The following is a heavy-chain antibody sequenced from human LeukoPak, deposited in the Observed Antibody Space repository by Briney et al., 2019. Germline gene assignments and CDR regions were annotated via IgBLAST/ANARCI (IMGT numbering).Heavy chain of an antibody. Sequence: GGSLRLSCSASGFTFSTYPMHWVRQAPGKGLEYVSTIFANGDITSYAASVKGRFTTSRDNSKNTLYLQMSSLRPEDTAVYYCVKSPSDGLDVWGQEATVTVSS. J-gene: IGHJ6*02. CDR3: VKSPSDGLDV. V-gene: IGHV3-64D*09. CDR2: IFANGDIT. CDR1: GFTFSTYP.